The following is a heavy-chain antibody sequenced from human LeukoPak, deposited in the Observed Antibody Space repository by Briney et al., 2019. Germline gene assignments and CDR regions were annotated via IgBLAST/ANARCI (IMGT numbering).Heavy chain of an antibody. J-gene: IGHJ3*02. Sequence: PGGSLRLSCAASGFTFSSYAMSWVRQAPGKGLEWVSGLIYSGTTTYYADSVKGRFTISRDNSKNTLSLQMNSLRADDTAVYFCAKGGWGSAFDIWGQGTMVTVSS. D-gene: IGHD2-15*01. CDR1: GFTFSSYA. CDR3: AKGGWGSAFDI. V-gene: IGHV3-23*01. CDR2: LIYSGTTT.